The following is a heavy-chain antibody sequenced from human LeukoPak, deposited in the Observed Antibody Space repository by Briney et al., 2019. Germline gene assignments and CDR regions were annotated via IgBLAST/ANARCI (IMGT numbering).Heavy chain of an antibody. V-gene: IGHV1-69*01. Sequence: GSSVKVSCKASGGTFSSYAISWVRQAPGQGLEWMGGIIPIFGTANYAQKFQGRVTITADESTSTAYMELSSLRSEDTAVYYCACGGVVIKEGYYYYGMDVWGQGTTVTVSS. CDR1: GGTFSSYA. CDR3: ACGGVVIKEGYYYYGMDV. CDR2: IIPIFGTA. D-gene: IGHD3-3*01. J-gene: IGHJ6*02.